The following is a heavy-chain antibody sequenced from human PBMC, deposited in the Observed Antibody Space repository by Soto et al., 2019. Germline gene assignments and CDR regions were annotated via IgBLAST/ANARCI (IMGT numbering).Heavy chain of an antibody. J-gene: IGHJ4*02. CDR1: GDSINNRNYY. Sequence: SETLSLTCTVTGDSINNRNYYWGWIRQPPGKGLEWIGSIYYSGSTYNNPSLKSRVSMSVDTSKNQFSLKLRSVTAADTALYYCARQRTSVVTQAYFDSWGQGSLVTVSS. V-gene: IGHV4-39*01. CDR2: IYYSGST. CDR3: ARQRTSVVTQAYFDS. D-gene: IGHD2-21*02.